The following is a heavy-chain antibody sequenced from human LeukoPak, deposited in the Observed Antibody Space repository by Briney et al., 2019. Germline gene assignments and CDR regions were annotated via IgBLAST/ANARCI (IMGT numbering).Heavy chain of an antibody. V-gene: IGHV1-8*01. CDR3: ARVITMVRGALRY. D-gene: IGHD3-10*01. CDR2: MNPNRGNT. Sequence: ASVKVSCKASGYTFTSYDINWVRQATGQGLEWMGWMNPNRGNTGYAQKFQGRVTMTRNTSISTAYMELSSLRSEDTAVYYCARVITMVRGALRYWGQGTLVTVSS. J-gene: IGHJ4*02. CDR1: GYTFTSYD.